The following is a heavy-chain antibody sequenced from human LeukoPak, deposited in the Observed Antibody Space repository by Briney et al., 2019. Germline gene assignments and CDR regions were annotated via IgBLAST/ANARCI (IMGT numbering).Heavy chain of an antibody. V-gene: IGHV3-21*01. CDR3: ARDSYDFWSGQNWFDP. CDR2: ISSSSSYI. J-gene: IGHJ5*02. D-gene: IGHD3-3*01. CDR1: GFTFSRYS. Sequence: GGSLRLSCAASGFTFSRYSINWVRQAPGKGLEWVSSISSSSSYIYYADSVKVRFTISRDNAKNSLYLQMNSLRAEDTAVYYCARDSYDFWSGQNWFDPWGQGTLVTVSS.